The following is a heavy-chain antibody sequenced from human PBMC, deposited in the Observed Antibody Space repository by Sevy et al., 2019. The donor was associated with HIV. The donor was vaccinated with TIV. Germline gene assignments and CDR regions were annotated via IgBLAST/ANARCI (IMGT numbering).Heavy chain of an antibody. D-gene: IGHD1-1*01. J-gene: IGHJ5*02. CDR1: GYNFASYW. CDR2: IFPGDSET. V-gene: IGHV5-51*01. Sequence: GESLKISCQGSGYNFASYWIAWVRQMPGKGLEWMGIIFPGDSETSYSSSFQGQVTISADKSMQTAYLQWSRLKTSDTAIYYCARKDMEENCFDPWGQGTLVTVSS. CDR3: ARKDMEENCFDP.